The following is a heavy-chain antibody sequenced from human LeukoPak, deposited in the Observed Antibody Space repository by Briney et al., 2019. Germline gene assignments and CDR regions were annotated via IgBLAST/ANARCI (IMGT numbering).Heavy chain of an antibody. V-gene: IGHV4-39*01. D-gene: IGHD6-19*01. Sequence: KPSETLSLTSTVSGGSISSSSYYWGWIRQPPGKGLEWIGSIYYSGSTYYNPSLKSRVTISVDTSKNQFSLKLSSVTAADTAVYYCASQREEWLVPSNAFDIWGQGTMVTVSS. CDR1: GGSISSSSYY. CDR2: IYYSGST. CDR3: ASQREEWLVPSNAFDI. J-gene: IGHJ3*02.